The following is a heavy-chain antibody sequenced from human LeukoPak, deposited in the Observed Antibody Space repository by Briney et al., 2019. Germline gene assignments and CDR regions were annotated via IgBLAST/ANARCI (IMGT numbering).Heavy chain of an antibody. D-gene: IGHD3-10*01. CDR3: ARQGRRGSGSI. CDR1: GGSISSSSYY. Sequence: PSETLSLTCTVSGGSISSSSYYRGWIRQPPGKGLQWIGSIYYSGSTYYNPSLKSRVTISVDTSKNQFSLKLSSVTAADTAVYYCARQGRRGSGSIWGQGTMVTVSS. V-gene: IGHV4-39*01. CDR2: IYYSGST. J-gene: IGHJ3*02.